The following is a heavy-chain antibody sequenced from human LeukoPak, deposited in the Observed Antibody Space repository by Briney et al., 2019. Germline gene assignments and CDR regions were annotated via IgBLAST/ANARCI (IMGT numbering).Heavy chain of an antibody. CDR2: IYTSGST. J-gene: IGHJ4*02. D-gene: IGHD1-14*01. CDR1: GGSISSYY. Sequence: PSETLSLTCTVSGGSISSYYWSWIRQPAGKGLEWIGRIYTSGSTNYNPSLKSRVTMSVDTSKNQFSLKLSSVTAADTAVYYCARVVPGPLTTTRNYFDYWGQGTLVTVSS. CDR3: ARVVPGPLTTTRNYFDY. V-gene: IGHV4-4*07.